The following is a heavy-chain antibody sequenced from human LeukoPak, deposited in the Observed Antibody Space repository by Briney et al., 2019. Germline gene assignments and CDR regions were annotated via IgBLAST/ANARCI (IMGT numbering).Heavy chain of an antibody. CDR2: IYHSGST. Sequence: SETLSLTCTVSGYSISSGYFWGWIRQPPGKGLEWIGSIYHSGSTYYNPSLKSRVTISVDTSKKQLSLKLSSVTAADTAVYYCARGPASLIHWFDPWGQGTLVTVSS. J-gene: IGHJ5*02. D-gene: IGHD2-21*01. V-gene: IGHV4-38-2*02. CDR3: ARGPASLIHWFDP. CDR1: GYSISSGYF.